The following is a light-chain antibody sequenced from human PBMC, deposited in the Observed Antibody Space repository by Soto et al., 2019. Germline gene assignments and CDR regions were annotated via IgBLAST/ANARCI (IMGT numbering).Light chain of an antibody. CDR1: QSISSY. CDR3: QQSYSTPTWT. V-gene: IGKV1-39*01. J-gene: IGKJ1*01. Sequence: IWMTQSPSLLSASKGDRVTITCRSSQSISSYLNWYQQKPGKAHKLMIYAASSLQSGVPSRFSGSVSGTDFTLTISSLQPEDFATYYCQQSYSTPTWTFCQGTKVDIK. CDR2: AAS.